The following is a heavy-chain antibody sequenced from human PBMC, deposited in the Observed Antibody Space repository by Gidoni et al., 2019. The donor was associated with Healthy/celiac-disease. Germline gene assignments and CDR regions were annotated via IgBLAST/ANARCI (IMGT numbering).Heavy chain of an antibody. V-gene: IGHV4-39*07. D-gene: IGHD2-2*01. Sequence: QLQLQESGPGLVKPSETLSLTCTVSCGSISSSRYDWGWIRQPPGKGLEWIGSIHYSRSTYYNPSLKSRVTISVDTSKNQFSLKLSSVTAADTAVYYCARDMVAPAAPNWFDPWGQGTLVTVSS. J-gene: IGHJ5*02. CDR1: CGSISSSRYD. CDR2: IHYSRST. CDR3: ARDMVAPAAPNWFDP.